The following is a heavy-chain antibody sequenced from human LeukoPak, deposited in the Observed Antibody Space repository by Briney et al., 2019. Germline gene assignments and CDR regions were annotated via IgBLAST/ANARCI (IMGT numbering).Heavy chain of an antibody. CDR2: INPNSGGT. J-gene: IGHJ5*02. CDR1: GYTFTGYY. Sequence: ASVKVSCKASGYTFTGYYMHWVRQAPGQGLEWMGWINPNSGGTNYAQKFQGRVTMTRDTSISTAYMELSRLRSDDTAVYYCARAVATILLGVWFDPWGQGTLVTVSS. CDR3: ARAVATILLGVWFDP. V-gene: IGHV1-2*02. D-gene: IGHD5-12*01.